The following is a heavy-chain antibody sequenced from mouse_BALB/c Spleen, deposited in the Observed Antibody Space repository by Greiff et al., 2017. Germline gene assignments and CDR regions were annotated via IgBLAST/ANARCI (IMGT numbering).Heavy chain of an antibody. J-gene: IGHJ4*01. CDR3: ARAEYYGSSYGGAMDY. CDR1: GFTFSSFG. Sequence: EVQGVESGGGLVQPGGSRKLSCAASGFTFSSFGMHWVRQAPEKGLEWVAYISSGSSTIYYADTVKGRFTISRDNPKNTLFLQMTSLRSEDTAMYYCARAEYYGSSYGGAMDYWGQGTSVTVSS. V-gene: IGHV5-17*02. CDR2: ISSGSSTI. D-gene: IGHD1-1*01.